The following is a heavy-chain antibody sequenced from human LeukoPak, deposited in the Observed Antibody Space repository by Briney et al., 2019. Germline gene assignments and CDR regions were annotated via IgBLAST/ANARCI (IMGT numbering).Heavy chain of an antibody. CDR3: AKDGKKRDFDY. CDR1: GFTFSSYG. D-gene: IGHD4-23*01. J-gene: IGHJ4*02. Sequence: GGSLRLSCAAPGFTFSSYGMHWVRQAPGKGLEWVAVISYDGSNKYYADSVKGRFTISRDNSKNTLYLQMNSLRAEDTAVYYCAKDGKKRDFDYWGQGTLVTVSS. CDR2: ISYDGSNK. V-gene: IGHV3-30*18.